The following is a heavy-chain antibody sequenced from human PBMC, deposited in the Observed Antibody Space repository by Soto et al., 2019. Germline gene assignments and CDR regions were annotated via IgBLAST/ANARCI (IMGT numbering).Heavy chain of an antibody. Sequence: QVQLQQWGAGLLKPSETLSLTCAVYGGSFSGYYWSWIRQPPGKGLEWIGEINHSGSTNYNPSLKRRVTISVDTSKHQFSLKLSSVTAADTAVYYCARALLRITIFGVVTRDAFDIWGQGTMVTVSS. CDR2: INHSGST. V-gene: IGHV4-34*01. D-gene: IGHD3-3*01. J-gene: IGHJ3*02. CDR1: GGSFSGYY. CDR3: ARALLRITIFGVVTRDAFDI.